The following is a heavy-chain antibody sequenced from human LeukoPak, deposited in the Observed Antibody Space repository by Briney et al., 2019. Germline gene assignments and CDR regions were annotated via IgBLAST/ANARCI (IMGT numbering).Heavy chain of an antibody. J-gene: IGHJ4*02. CDR3: ARVTGYMIEDYFDY. CDR2: IYYSGST. CDR1: GGSISSYY. V-gene: IGHV4-59*01. D-gene: IGHD3-9*01. Sequence: SETLSLTCTVSGGSISSYYWSWIRKPPGKGLEWIGYIYYSGSTNYNPSLKSRVTISVDTSKNQFSLKLRSVTAADTAVYYCARVTGYMIEDYFDYWGQGILVTVSS.